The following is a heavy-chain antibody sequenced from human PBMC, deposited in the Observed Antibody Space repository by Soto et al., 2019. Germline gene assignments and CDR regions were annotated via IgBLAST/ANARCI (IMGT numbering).Heavy chain of an antibody. Sequence: QVQLVESGGGLVRPGGSLRLSCEASGFTFRDYYMTWFRQAPGKGLEWLSYIDSSTKYTNYADSVKGRFTISRDNAKNPLYLQMNSPRAEDTAVYYCAREYYYTMDVWGQGTMVTVSS. V-gene: IGHV3-11*05. CDR2: IDSSTKYT. J-gene: IGHJ6*02. CDR3: AREYYYTMDV. CDR1: GFTFRDYY.